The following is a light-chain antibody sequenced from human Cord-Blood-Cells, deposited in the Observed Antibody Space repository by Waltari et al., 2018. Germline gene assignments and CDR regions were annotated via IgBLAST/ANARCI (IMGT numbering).Light chain of an antibody. CDR2: DVS. V-gene: IGLV2-11*01. J-gene: IGLJ2*01. CDR3: CSYAGSYTFHVV. CDR1: SSDVGGYNY. Sequence: QSALTQPRSVSGSPGQSVTMSCTGTSSDVGGYNYVSWYQQHPGKAPKLMIYDVSKRPSGVPDRFSGSKSGNTASLTISGLQAEDEADYYCCSYAGSYTFHVVFGGGTKLTVL.